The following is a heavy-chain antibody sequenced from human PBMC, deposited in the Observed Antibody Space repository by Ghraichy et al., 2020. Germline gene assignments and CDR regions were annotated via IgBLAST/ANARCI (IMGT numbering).Heavy chain of an antibody. CDR2: INPNSGGA. J-gene: IGHJ6*02. D-gene: IGHD6-13*01. CDR3: VRGIAATGIYDYGMDV. V-gene: IGHV1-2*06. CDR1: GYTFTDNY. Sequence: ASVKVSCKASGYTFTDNYMHWVRQAPGQGLEWMGRINPNSGGANYAQKFQGRVTMTRDRSTSTADMELSGLRSDDTAVYYCVRGIAATGIYDYGMDVWGQGTTVPVSS.